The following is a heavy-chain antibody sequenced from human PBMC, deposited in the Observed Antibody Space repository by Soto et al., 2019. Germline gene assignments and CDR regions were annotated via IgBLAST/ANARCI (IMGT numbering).Heavy chain of an antibody. CDR2: ISSSSSTI. V-gene: IGHV3-48*02. CDR1: GFTFSSYS. J-gene: IGHJ5*02. Sequence: GGSLRLSCAASGFTFSSYSMNWVRQAPGKGLEWVSYISSSSSTIYYADSVKGRFTISRDNAKNSLYLQMNSLRDEDTAVYYCARGGYCSGGSCYNNWFDPWGQGTLVTVSS. D-gene: IGHD2-15*01. CDR3: ARGGYCSGGSCYNNWFDP.